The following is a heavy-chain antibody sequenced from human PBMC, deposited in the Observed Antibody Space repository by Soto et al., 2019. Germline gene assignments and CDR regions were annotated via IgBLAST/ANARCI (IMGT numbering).Heavy chain of an antibody. J-gene: IGHJ6*02. V-gene: IGHV1-69*11. CDR2: IVPSLDTT. CDR3: ARWPQPRYTADPYAVDV. Sequence: QVHLVQSGTEVKKPGSSVKVSCKASGGTFSSSGFSWVRQAPGQGLEWMGMIVPSLDTTNYAQKFQARVTITADEVTITAYMELRSLRSEDTAVYYCARWPQPRYTADPYAVDVWGQGTRVIVSS. CDR1: GGTFSSSG. D-gene: IGHD3-16*02.